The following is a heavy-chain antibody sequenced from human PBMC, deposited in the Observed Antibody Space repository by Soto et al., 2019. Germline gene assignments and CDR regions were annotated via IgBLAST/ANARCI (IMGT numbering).Heavy chain of an antibody. V-gene: IGHV4-39*01. D-gene: IGHD4-4*01. CDR2: IYYNGNT. CDR3: ARRVTRPERFDY. Sequence: TLSLTCTVSGGSITRSTYYWGWIRQPPGKGLEWIGNIYYNGNTYYNPSLQSRVTISVDTSKNQFSLKLTSATAADTAVYYCARRVTRPERFDYWGQGALVTVSS. CDR1: GGSITRSTYY. J-gene: IGHJ4*02.